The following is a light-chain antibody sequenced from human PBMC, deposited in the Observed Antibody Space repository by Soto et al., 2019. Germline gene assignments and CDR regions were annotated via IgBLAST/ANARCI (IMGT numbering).Light chain of an antibody. V-gene: IGKV1-5*03. Sequence: DIQMTQSPSTLSASVGDRVTITCRASQTVSSWLAWFQQKPGKAPNLLIYGVSSVESGVPSRFSGSGSGTEFTLTIINLQPDDFATYYCQQYADSSWTFGQGTKVE. CDR1: QTVSSW. CDR3: QQYADSSWT. CDR2: GVS. J-gene: IGKJ1*01.